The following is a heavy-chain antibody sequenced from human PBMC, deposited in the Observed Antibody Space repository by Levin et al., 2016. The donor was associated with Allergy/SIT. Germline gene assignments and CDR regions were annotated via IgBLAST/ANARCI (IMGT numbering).Heavy chain of an antibody. CDR1: GFTFSSYG. Sequence: GGSLRLSCAASGFTFSSYGMHWVRQAPGKGLEWVAVIWNDASNKYYADSVKGRFTISRDNSKNTVYLQMNSLRAEDTAVYYCARDITVAAARAGYFDLWGRGTLVAVSS. CDR2: IWNDASNK. D-gene: IGHD4-23*01. CDR3: ARDITVAAARAGYFDL. J-gene: IGHJ2*01. V-gene: IGHV3-33*01.